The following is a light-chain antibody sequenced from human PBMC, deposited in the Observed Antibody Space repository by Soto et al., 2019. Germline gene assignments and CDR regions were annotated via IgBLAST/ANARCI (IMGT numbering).Light chain of an antibody. CDR1: QSVSSN. CDR2: GAS. V-gene: IGKV3-20*01. CDR3: QQCGSSST. J-gene: IGKJ5*01. Sequence: EIVMTQSPATLSVSPGERATLSFRASQSVSSNLAWYQQKPGQAPRLLIYGASMRATGIPDRFSGSGSGTDFTLTISRLEPEDFAVYYCQQCGSSSTFGQGTRLEIK.